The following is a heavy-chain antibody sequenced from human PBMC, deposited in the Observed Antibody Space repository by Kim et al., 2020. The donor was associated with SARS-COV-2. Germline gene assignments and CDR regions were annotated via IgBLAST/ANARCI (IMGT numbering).Heavy chain of an antibody. CDR3: ARAENVVVVAGFDY. D-gene: IGHD2-15*01. J-gene: IGHJ4*02. V-gene: IGHV1-2*02. Sequence: AQKFQGRVTMTRDTSISTAYMELSRLRSDDTAVYYCARAENVVVVAGFDYWGQGTLVTVSS.